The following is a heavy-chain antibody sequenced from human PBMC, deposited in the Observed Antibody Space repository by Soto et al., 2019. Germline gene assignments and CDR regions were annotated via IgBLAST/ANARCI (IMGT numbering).Heavy chain of an antibody. Sequence: PSETLSLTCTVSGGSISSYYWSWIRQPPGKGLEWIGYIYYSGSTNYNPSLKSRVTISVDTSKNQFSLKLSSVTAADTAVYYCARVRWTVAGPGHFDYWGQGTQVTVSS. CDR2: IYYSGST. D-gene: IGHD6-19*01. V-gene: IGHV4-59*01. CDR3: ARVRWTVAGPGHFDY. CDR1: GGSISSYY. J-gene: IGHJ4*02.